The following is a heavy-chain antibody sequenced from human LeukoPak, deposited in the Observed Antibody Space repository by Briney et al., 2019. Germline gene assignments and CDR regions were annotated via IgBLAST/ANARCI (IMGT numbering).Heavy chain of an antibody. D-gene: IGHD5-18*01. V-gene: IGHV3-73*01. J-gene: IGHJ3*02. CDR2: IRSKANSYAT. CDR3: TRPGTWIQLWDDAFDI. CDR1: GFTFSGSA. Sequence: GGSLRLSCAASGFTFSGSAMHWVRQASGKGLEWVGHIRSKANSYATAYAASVKGRFTISRDDSKNTAYLQMNSLKTEDTAVYYCTRPGTWIQLWDDAFDIWGQGTMVTVSS.